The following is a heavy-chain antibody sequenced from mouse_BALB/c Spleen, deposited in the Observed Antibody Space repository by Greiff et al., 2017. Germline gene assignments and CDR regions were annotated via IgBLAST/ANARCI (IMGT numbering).Heavy chain of an antibody. CDR1: GFTFSDYY. J-gene: IGHJ1*01. CDR2: ISDGGSYT. CDR3: ARDGSRYFDV. Sequence: EVKLVESGGGLVKPGGSLKLSCAASGFTFSDYYMYWVRQTPEKRLEWVATISDGGSYTYYPDSVKGRFTISRDNAKNNLYLQMSSLKSEDTAMYYCARDGSRYFDVWGAGTTGTVSS. D-gene: IGHD1-2*01. V-gene: IGHV5-4*02.